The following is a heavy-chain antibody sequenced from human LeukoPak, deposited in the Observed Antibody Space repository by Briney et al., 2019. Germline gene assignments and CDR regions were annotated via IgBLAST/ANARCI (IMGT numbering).Heavy chain of an antibody. Sequence: GGSLRLSCAASGFTFSNAWMSWVRQAPGKGLEWVGRIKSKTDGGTTDYAAPVKGRFTISRDDSKNTLYLQMNSLKHEDTAVYYCTTRTSSGWSKYFYYYYGMDVWGQGTTVTVSS. J-gene: IGHJ6*02. CDR2: IKSKTDGGTT. CDR1: GFTFSNAW. V-gene: IGHV3-15*01. D-gene: IGHD6-13*01. CDR3: TTRTSSGWSKYFYYYYGMDV.